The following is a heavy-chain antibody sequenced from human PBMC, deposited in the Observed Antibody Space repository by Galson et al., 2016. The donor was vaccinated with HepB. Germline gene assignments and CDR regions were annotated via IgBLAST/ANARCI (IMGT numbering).Heavy chain of an antibody. CDR2: ISGSSAT. V-gene: IGHV3-23*01. J-gene: IGHJ6*02. D-gene: IGHD2-2*01. CDR1: GFTLRNYG. Sequence: SLRLSCAASGFTLRNYGMSWVRQAPGKGLEWVSAISGSSATYYADSVKGRFTISRDSSKNTLFLQMNTLRSDDTAVYYCAKVREACSRTSCYHYYGTDVWGQGTTVTVSS. CDR3: AKVREACSRTSCYHYYGTDV.